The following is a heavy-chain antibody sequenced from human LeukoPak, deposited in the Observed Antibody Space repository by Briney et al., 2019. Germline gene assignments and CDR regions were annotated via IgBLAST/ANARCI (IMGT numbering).Heavy chain of an antibody. CDR1: GITFSRYA. J-gene: IGHJ5*02. CDR2: ISSNGGST. CDR3: ARGSSSGWHYNWFDP. V-gene: IGHV3-64*01. Sequence: GGSLRLSCAASGITFSRYAMHWVRQAPGKGLEYVSAISSNGGSTYYANSVKGRFTIFRDNSKNTLYLQMGSLRAEDMAVYYCARGSSSGWHYNWFDPWGQGTLVTVSS. D-gene: IGHD6-19*01.